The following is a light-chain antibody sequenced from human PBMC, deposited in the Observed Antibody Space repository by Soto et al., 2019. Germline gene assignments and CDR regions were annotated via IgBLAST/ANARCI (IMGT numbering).Light chain of an antibody. CDR1: QSISSW. V-gene: IGKV1-5*03. J-gene: IGKJ1*01. CDR3: HQYSRFPRT. Sequence: DIQMTQSPSTLSASVGDRVTITCRASQSISSWLAWYQQIPGKAPKLLIYKASSLQSGVPSRFSGSGSETEFPLTLPGLPPDDFATYFCHQYSRFPRTFGQGTKVENK. CDR2: KAS.